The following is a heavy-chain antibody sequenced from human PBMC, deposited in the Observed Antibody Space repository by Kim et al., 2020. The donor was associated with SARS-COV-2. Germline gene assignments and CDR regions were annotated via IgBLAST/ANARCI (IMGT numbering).Heavy chain of an antibody. Sequence: SVKVSCKASGFTFTSSAMQWVRQARGQRLEWIGWIVVGSGNTNYAQKFQERVTITRDMSTSTAYMELSSLRSEDTAVYYCAAERPDASFGEFSLWGQGTLVTVSS. V-gene: IGHV1-58*02. CDR1: GFTFTSSA. D-gene: IGHD3-10*01. CDR2: IVVGSGNT. CDR3: AAERPDASFGEFSL. J-gene: IGHJ4*02.